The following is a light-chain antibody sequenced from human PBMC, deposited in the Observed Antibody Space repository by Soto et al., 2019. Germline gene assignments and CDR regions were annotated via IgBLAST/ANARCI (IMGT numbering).Light chain of an antibody. V-gene: IGKV1-13*02. Sequence: ALQVTQSPSSLSASVGDRVTITCRASQDIRGALAWYQQKPGKAPKLLIYDVSTLESGVPSRFSGSGSGTEFTLTISSLQPEDFGTYYCQQFNSYPIIFGHGTRLEIK. CDR1: QDIRGA. CDR2: DVS. CDR3: QQFNSYPII. J-gene: IGKJ5*01.